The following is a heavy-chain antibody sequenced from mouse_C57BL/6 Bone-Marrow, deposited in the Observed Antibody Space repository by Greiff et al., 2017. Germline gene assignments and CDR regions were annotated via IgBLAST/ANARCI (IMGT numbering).Heavy chain of an antibody. J-gene: IGHJ3*01. D-gene: IGHD1-1*01. CDR2: INPSNGGT. CDR1: GYTFTSYW. CDR3: ARAGNYYGSSSWFAY. V-gene: IGHV1-53*01. Sequence: QVQLKQPGTELVKPGASVKLSCKASGYTFTSYWMHWVKQRPGQGLEWIGNINPSNGGTNYNEKFKSKATLTVDKSSSTAYMQLSSLTSEDSAVYYWARAGNYYGSSSWFAYWGQGTLVTVSA.